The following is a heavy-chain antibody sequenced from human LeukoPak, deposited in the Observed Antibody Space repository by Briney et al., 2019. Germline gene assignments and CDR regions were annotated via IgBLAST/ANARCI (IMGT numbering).Heavy chain of an antibody. V-gene: IGHV3-74*01. J-gene: IGHJ5*02. CDR1: GFTFSNHW. CDR3: ARGSDETVTISGWFDP. CDR2: LNSDGRTT. D-gene: IGHD4-17*01. Sequence: GGSLRLSCAASGFTFSNHWMHWVRQGPGKGLVWVSRLNSDGRTTTYADSVKGRFTISRDNAKNTLYLQMNSLRVEDTAVYYCARGSDETVTISGWFDPWGQGTQVIVSS.